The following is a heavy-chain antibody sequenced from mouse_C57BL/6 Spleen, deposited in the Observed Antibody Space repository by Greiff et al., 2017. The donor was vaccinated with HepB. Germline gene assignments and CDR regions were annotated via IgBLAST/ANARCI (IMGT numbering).Heavy chain of an antibody. CDR2: ISSGGSYT. V-gene: IGHV5-6*01. CDR1: GFTFSSYG. D-gene: IGHD1-1*01. CDR3: ARVLLLRYFDV. Sequence: EVKLVESGGDLVKPGGSLKLSCAASGFTFSSYGMSWVRQTPDKRLEWVATISSGGSYTYYPDSVKGRFTISRDNAKNTLYLQMSSLKSEDTAMYYCARVLLLRYFDVWGTGTTVTVSS. J-gene: IGHJ1*03.